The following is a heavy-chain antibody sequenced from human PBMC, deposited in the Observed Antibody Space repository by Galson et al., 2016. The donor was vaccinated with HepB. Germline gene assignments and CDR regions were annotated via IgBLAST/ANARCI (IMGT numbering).Heavy chain of an antibody. CDR1: GGSFTSNY. V-gene: IGHV4-34*01. CDR3: SSVSPARDQWSREFYDY. J-gene: IGHJ4*02. Sequence: ETLSLTCAVDGGSFTSNYWSWIHQAPGGVLEGIGEINQSESTDYNPSPTGRVTLSVDTAKNQTSLHLQTVTAADTAVYYCSSVSPARDQWSREFYDYWGQGAQVTVSS. D-gene: IGHD3-10*01. CDR2: INQSEST.